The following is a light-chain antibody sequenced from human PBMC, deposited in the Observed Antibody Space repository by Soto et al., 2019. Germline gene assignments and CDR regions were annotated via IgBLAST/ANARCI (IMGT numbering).Light chain of an antibody. CDR2: DAS. CDR1: QDIRNY. J-gene: IGKJ4*01. CDR3: QQLRSYPST. Sequence: IQLTQSPSSLSASVGDRVTVTCRASQDIRNYLAWYQQKPGKAPKLLICDASTLYSGVPSRFSGSGSGTDFTLTISGLQPEDFGAYYCQQLRSYPSTFGGGTKVDIK. V-gene: IGKV1-9*01.